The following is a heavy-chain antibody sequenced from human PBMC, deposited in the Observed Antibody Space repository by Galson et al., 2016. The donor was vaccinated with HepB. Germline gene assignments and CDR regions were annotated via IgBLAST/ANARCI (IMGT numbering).Heavy chain of an antibody. CDR1: GFTFSRYE. V-gene: IGHV3-49*04. J-gene: IGHJ4*02. CDR2: IRNKVDGETT. CDR3: FRGHYHEF. D-gene: IGHD3-10*01. Sequence: SLRLSCAASGFTFSRYEMNWVRQAPGKGLEWVGHIRNKVDGETTEYAASVRGRFSIWRDDSESIAYPQMNSLKTDDTAIYYCFRGHYHEFWGQGTLVTVSS.